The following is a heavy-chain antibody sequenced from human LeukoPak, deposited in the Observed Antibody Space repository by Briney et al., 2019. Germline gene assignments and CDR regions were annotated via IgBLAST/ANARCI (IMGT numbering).Heavy chain of an antibody. J-gene: IGHJ5*02. CDR1: GYTLTELS. D-gene: IGHD1-26*01. CDR3: ATESTDSGSYSYNWFDP. CDR2: FDPEDGET. V-gene: IGHV1-24*01. Sequence: ASVKVSCKVSGYTLTELSMHWVRQAPGKGLEWMGGFDPEDGETIYAQKFQGRVTMTEDTSTDTAYMELSSLRSEDTAVYYCATESTDSGSYSYNWFDPWGQGTLVTVSS.